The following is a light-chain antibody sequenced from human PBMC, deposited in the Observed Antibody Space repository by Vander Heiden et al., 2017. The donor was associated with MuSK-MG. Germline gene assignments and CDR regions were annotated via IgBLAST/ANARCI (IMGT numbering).Light chain of an antibody. CDR2: AAS. Sequence: IQMTQSPSSLSASVGDRVTITCRASQDITNSLAWFQQKPGKAPKSLIYAASSLRSGVPSRFTGSGSGTHFTLTITSLQPEDFATYYCQQYSIYPQTFGQGSKL. V-gene: IGKV1-16*01. CDR1: QDITNS. CDR3: QQYSIYPQT. J-gene: IGKJ2*01.